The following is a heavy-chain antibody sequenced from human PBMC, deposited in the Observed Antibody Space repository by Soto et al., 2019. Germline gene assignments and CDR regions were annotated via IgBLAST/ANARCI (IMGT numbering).Heavy chain of an antibody. Sequence: ASVKVSCKASGYTFTSYGISWVRQAPGQGLEWMGWISAYNGNTNYAQKLQGRVTMTTDTSTSTAYMELRSLRSDDTVVYYCARTGYCSGGSCYSGPYYYYGMDVWGQGTTVTVSS. J-gene: IGHJ6*02. CDR2: ISAYNGNT. CDR1: GYTFTSYG. CDR3: ARTGYCSGGSCYSGPYYYYGMDV. D-gene: IGHD2-15*01. V-gene: IGHV1-18*04.